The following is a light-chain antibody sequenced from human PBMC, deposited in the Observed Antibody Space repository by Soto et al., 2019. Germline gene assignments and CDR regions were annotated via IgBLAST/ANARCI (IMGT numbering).Light chain of an antibody. CDR1: QSGFSFY. CDR2: GAS. Sequence: EIVLTQSPGTLSLSPGERATLSCRASQSGFSFYLAWFQQKPGQAPRLLIYGASTRATGIPDRFSGSGSGTDFTLTIRRLEPEDFAVYYCHQYGSSPWTLGQGTKVEIK. CDR3: HQYGSSPWT. J-gene: IGKJ1*01. V-gene: IGKV3-20*01.